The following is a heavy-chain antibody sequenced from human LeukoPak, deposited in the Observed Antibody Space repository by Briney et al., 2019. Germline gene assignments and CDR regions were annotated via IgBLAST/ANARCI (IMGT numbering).Heavy chain of an antibody. V-gene: IGHV3-30-3*01. D-gene: IGHD3-22*01. CDR2: MSYDGSNK. Sequence: GGSLRLSCAASGFTFSSYAMNWVCQAPGKGLEWVALMSYDGSNKYYADSVKGRFTISRDNSKNTLYLQMNSLRAEDTAVYYCARDPESYYYDSSGYYSSQTFDYWGQGTLVTVSS. CDR1: GFTFSSYA. J-gene: IGHJ4*02. CDR3: ARDPESYYYDSSGYYSSQTFDY.